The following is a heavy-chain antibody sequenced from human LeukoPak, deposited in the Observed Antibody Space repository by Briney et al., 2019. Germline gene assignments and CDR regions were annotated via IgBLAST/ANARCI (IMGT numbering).Heavy chain of an antibody. J-gene: IGHJ4*02. CDR2: ISGSGGGT. CDR3: AKEAGGSYDFGSHFDY. Sequence: GGSLRLSCAASGFTFNSYAMSWVRQAPEKGLEWVATISGSGGGTYYADSVKGRFTISRDDSKNTLYLQMNSLRAEDTAVYYCAKEAGGSYDFGSHFDYWGQGTLVTVSS. D-gene: IGHD1-26*01. CDR1: GFTFNSYA. V-gene: IGHV3-23*01.